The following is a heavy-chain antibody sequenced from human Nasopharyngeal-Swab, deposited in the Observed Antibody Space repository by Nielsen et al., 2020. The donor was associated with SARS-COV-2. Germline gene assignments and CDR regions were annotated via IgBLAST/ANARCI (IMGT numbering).Heavy chain of an antibody. J-gene: IGHJ3*02. CDR3: ARDPLVPAGSDAFDI. CDR2: IYYSGST. Sequence: GSLRLSCTVSGGSVSSGSYYWSWIRQPPGKGLEWIGYIYYSGSTNYNPSLKSRVTISVDTSKNQFSLKLSPVTAADTAVYYCARDPLVPAGSDAFDIWGQGTMVTVSS. D-gene: IGHD2-2*01. V-gene: IGHV4-61*01. CDR1: GGSVSSGSYY.